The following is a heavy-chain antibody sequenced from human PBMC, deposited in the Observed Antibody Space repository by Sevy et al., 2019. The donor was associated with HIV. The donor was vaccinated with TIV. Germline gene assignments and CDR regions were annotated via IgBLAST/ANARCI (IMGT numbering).Heavy chain of an antibody. V-gene: IGHV3-30*18. Sequence: GGSLRLSCAASGFTFSSYGMHWVRQAPGKGLEWVALISYDGSKKYYGDSVKGRFSISRDGSKNTLYLEMNSLRAEDTAVYYCAKDYTGSYSDYFFTFPFDAFDMWGQGTMVTVSS. CDR1: GFTFSSYG. CDR2: ISYDGSKK. CDR3: AKDYTGSYSDYFFTFPFDAFDM. J-gene: IGHJ3*02. D-gene: IGHD1-26*01.